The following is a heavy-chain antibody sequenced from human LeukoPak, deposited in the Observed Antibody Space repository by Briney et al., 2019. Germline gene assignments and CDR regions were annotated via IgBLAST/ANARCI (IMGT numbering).Heavy chain of an antibody. Sequence: PGGSLRLSCAASGFTFSSYAMHWVRQAPGKGLQWVAVISYDGSNKYYADSAKGRFTISRDNSKNTLYLQMNSLRAEDTAVYYCARGYSSSWYGGLVYWGQGTLVTVSS. CDR3: ARGYSSSWYGGLVY. D-gene: IGHD6-13*01. CDR2: ISYDGSNK. J-gene: IGHJ4*02. V-gene: IGHV3-30-3*01. CDR1: GFTFSSYA.